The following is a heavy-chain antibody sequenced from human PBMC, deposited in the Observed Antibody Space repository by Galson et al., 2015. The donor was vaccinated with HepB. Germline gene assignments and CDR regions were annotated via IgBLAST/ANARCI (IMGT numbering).Heavy chain of an antibody. V-gene: IGHV3-30-3*01. CDR1: GFSFSSHV. J-gene: IGHJ4*02. Sequence: SLRLSCATSGFSFSSHVVHWVRQAPGKGLEWVAVMSSDGTEKWYADSVTGRFTVSRDNSDNTLYLQMNSLRPEDTAVYYCVREWCGSDFKQYDYWGQGTLVTVSS. CDR3: VREWCGSDFKQYDY. CDR2: MSSDGTEK. D-gene: IGHD2-8*01.